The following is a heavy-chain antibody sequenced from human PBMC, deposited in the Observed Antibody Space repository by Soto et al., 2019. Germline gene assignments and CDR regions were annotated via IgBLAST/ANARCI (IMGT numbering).Heavy chain of an antibody. CDR3: ARVGPGMDAFDI. D-gene: IGHD6-13*01. J-gene: IGHJ3*02. V-gene: IGHV1-46*01. CDR2: INPSGGST. CDR1: GYTFTSYY. Sequence: QVQLVQSGAEVKKPGASVKVSCKASGYTFTSYYMHWVRQAPGQGLAWMGIINPSGGSTSYAQKFQGRVTMTRDTSTSTVYMELSSLRSEDTAVYYCARVGPGMDAFDIWGQGTMVTVSS.